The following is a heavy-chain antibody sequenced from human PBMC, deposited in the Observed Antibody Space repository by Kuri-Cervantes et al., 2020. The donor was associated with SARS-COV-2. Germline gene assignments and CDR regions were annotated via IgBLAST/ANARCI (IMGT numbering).Heavy chain of an antibody. Sequence: SGPTLVKPTQTLTLTCTFSGFSLSTSGMCVSWIRQPPGKALEWLALIDWDDDKYYSTSPKTRLTISKDTSKNQVVLTMTNMDPVDTATYCCARAARQYYYDSSGYYHFDYWGQGTLVTVSS. V-gene: IGHV2-70*01. CDR1: GFSLSTSGMC. D-gene: IGHD3-22*01. J-gene: IGHJ4*02. CDR3: ARAARQYYYDSSGYYHFDY. CDR2: IDWDDDK.